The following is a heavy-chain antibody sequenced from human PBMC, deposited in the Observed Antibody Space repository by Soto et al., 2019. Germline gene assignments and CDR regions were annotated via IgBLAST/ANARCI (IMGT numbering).Heavy chain of an antibody. CDR3: ARAGDCINTSCYPAAPKNYYSYGMDV. Sequence: GASVEVSCKASGYTFTSYGISWVRQAPQQPRKWMGWISANNGNTNYAQKPSRRVTMTTATSTSTAYMVLRSQRSDDPAVYYCARAGDCINTSCYPAAPKNYYSYGMDVWGQGTTVTVSS. CDR2: ISANNGNT. V-gene: IGHV1-18*01. J-gene: IGHJ6*02. CDR1: GYTFTSYG. D-gene: IGHD2-2*01.